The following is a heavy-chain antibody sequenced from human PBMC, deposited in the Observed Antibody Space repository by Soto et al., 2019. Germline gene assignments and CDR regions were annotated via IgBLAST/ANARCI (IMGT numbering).Heavy chain of an antibody. D-gene: IGHD3-22*01. CDR3: ARDPSYYYDSSGYYYPPNWFDP. CDR1: GFTFSSYS. V-gene: IGHV3-21*01. CDR2: ISSSSSCI. Sequence: PGGSLRLSCAASGFTFSSYSMNWVRQAPGKGLEWVSSISSSSSCIYYADSVKGRFTISRDNAKNSLYLQMNSLRAEDTAVYYCARDPSYYYDSSGYYYPPNWFDPWGQGTLVTVSS. J-gene: IGHJ5*02.